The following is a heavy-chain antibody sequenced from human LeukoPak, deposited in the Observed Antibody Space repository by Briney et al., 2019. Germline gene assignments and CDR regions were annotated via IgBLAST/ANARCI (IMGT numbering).Heavy chain of an antibody. D-gene: IGHD5-12*01. CDR2: INHSGST. Sequence: SETLSLTCAVYGGSFSGYYWSWIRQPPGKRLEWIGEINHSGSTNYNPSLKSRVTISVDTSKNQFSLKLSSVTAADTAVYYCAGGRLRFPQTRWGQGTLVTVSS. CDR3: AGGRLRFPQTR. CDR1: GGSFSGYY. J-gene: IGHJ4*02. V-gene: IGHV4-34*01.